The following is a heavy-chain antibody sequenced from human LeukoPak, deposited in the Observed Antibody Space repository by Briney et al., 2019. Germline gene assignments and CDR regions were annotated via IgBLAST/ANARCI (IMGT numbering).Heavy chain of an antibody. V-gene: IGHV4-39*01. Sequence: SETLSLTCTVSGDSIRSYNYFWGWIRQPPGKGLEWIGSIYYSGNTYYNPSLKSRVTISGDASKNQFSLKVTSVTAADTAVYYCARASSGYYWDFDYWGQGTMVTVSS. CDR1: GDSIRSYNYF. CDR2: IYYSGNT. CDR3: ARASSGYYWDFDY. J-gene: IGHJ4*02. D-gene: IGHD3-22*01.